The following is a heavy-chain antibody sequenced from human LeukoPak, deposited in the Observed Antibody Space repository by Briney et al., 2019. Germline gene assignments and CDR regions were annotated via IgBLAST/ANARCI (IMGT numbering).Heavy chain of an antibody. Sequence: ASVKVSCKASGYTFTGYYMHWVRQATGQGLEWMGWMNPNSGNTGYAQKFQGRVTMTRNTSISTAYMELSSLRSEDTAVYYCARGLGSLAAAVVWGQGTLVTVSS. V-gene: IGHV1-8*02. CDR2: MNPNSGNT. J-gene: IGHJ4*02. D-gene: IGHD6-13*01. CDR1: GYTFTGYY. CDR3: ARGLGSLAAAVV.